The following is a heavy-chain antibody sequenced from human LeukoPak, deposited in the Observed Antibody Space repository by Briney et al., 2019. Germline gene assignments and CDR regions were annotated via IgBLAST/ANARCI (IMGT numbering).Heavy chain of an antibody. CDR1: GFTFSSYA. Sequence: GGSLRLSCAASGFTFSSYAMSWVRQAPGKGLEWVSSISGNSGRTYYADSVKGRFSISRDNSNNTLYLQMNSLRAEDAAVYYCAKSTSSWERVDYWGEGTLVTVSS. V-gene: IGHV3-23*01. CDR3: AKSTSSWERVDY. CDR2: ISGNSGRT. J-gene: IGHJ4*02. D-gene: IGHD6-13*01.